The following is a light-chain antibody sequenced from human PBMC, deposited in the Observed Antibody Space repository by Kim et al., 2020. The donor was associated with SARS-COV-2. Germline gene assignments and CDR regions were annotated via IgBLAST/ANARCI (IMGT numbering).Light chain of an antibody. Sequence: SLSPGERATLSCRASQSVSSTLAWYQQKPGQAPRLLIYGASTRATGFPSRFSGSGSGTEFTLTISSLQSEDFAVYSCQQYNNWPYTFGQGTKLEI. CDR3: QQYNNWPYT. J-gene: IGKJ2*01. CDR2: GAS. CDR1: QSVSST. V-gene: IGKV3-15*01.